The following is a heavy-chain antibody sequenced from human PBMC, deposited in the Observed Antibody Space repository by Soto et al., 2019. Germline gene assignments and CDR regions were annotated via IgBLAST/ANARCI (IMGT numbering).Heavy chain of an antibody. D-gene: IGHD3-3*01. CDR1: GGSISSYY. CDR2: IYYSGST. Sequence: PSETLYLTCTVSGGSISSYYWSWIRQPPGKGLEWIGYIYYSGSTNYNPSLKSRVTISVDTSKNQFSLKLSSVTAADTAVYYCARNGGFWSGNYYMDVWGKGTTVTVS. CDR3: ARNGGFWSGNYYMDV. J-gene: IGHJ6*03. V-gene: IGHV4-59*01.